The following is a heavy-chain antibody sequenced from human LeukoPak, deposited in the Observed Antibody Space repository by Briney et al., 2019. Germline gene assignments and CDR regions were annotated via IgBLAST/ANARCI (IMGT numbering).Heavy chain of an antibody. V-gene: IGHV1-24*01. CDR1: GYTLTELS. CDR3: ATLVAAAGSYFDP. CDR2: FDPEDGET. D-gene: IGHD6-13*01. J-gene: IGHJ5*02. Sequence: ASVKVSCKVSGYTLTELSMHWVRQAPGKRLEWMGGFDPEDGETIYAQKFQGRVTMTEDTSTDTAYMELSSLRSEDTAVYYCATLVAAAGSYFDPWGQGTLVTVSS.